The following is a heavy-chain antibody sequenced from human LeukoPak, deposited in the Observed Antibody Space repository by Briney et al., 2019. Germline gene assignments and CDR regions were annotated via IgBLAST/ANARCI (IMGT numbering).Heavy chain of an antibody. J-gene: IGHJ6*02. Sequence: ASVKVSCKASGYTFTSYAMNWVRQAPGQGLEWMGWINTNTGNPTYAQGFTGRFVFSLDTSVSTAYLQISSLKAEDTAVYYCARAGYYYDSSGYPYYYYYYGMGVWGQGTTVTVSS. CDR3: ARAGYYYDSSGYPYYYYYYGMGV. D-gene: IGHD3-22*01. CDR2: INTNTGNP. CDR1: GYTFTSYA. V-gene: IGHV7-4-1*02.